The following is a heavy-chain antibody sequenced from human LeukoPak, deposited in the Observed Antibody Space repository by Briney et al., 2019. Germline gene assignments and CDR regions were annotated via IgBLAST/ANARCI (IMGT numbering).Heavy chain of an antibody. V-gene: IGHV3-49*03. CDR1: GFTFGDYA. CDR3: TRDPRPLWFGEPFQAFDI. CDR2: IRSKAYGGTT. D-gene: IGHD3-10*01. J-gene: IGHJ3*02. Sequence: GGSLRLSCTASGFTFGDYAMSWFRQAPGKGLEWVGFIRSKAYGGTTEYAASVKGRFTISRDDSKSIAYLQMNSLKTEDTAVYYCTRDPRPLWFGEPFQAFDIWGQGTMVTVSS.